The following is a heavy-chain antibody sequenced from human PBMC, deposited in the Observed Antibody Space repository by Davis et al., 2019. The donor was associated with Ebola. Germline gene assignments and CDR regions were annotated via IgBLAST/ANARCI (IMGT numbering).Heavy chain of an antibody. CDR3: AKDRGRYSSGWYDYFDY. J-gene: IGHJ4*02. D-gene: IGHD6-19*01. Sequence: GESLKISCAASGFTFSSYWMHWVRQAPGKGLVWVSRINSDGSSTSYADSVKGRFTISRDNSKNTLYLQMNSLRAEDTAVYYCAKDRGRYSSGWYDYFDYWGQGTLVTVSS. V-gene: IGHV3-74*01. CDR1: GFTFSSYW. CDR2: INSDGSST.